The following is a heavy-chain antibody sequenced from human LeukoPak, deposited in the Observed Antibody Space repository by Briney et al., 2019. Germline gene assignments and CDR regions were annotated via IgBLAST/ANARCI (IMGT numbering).Heavy chain of an antibody. D-gene: IGHD6-13*01. CDR1: GYTFTTYG. Sequence: ASVKVSCKTSGYTFTTYGINWVRQAPGQGLELMGRVSPYNGNTNYAQKLQGRVSMTTDTSTSTAFLDLRSLRSDDTAVYYCARVYKSSWYLNWFDPWGQGTLVTVSS. V-gene: IGHV1-18*01. CDR2: VSPYNGNT. CDR3: ARVYKSSWYLNWFDP. J-gene: IGHJ5*02.